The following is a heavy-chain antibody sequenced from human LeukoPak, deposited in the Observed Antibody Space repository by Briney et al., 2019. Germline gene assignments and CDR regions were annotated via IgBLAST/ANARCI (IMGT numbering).Heavy chain of an antibody. V-gene: IGHV1-69*01. CDR3: ARGRLDYGGNPIYFDY. CDR2: IIPIFGTA. J-gene: IGHJ4*02. D-gene: IGHD4-23*01. CDR1: GGTFSSYA. Sequence: GASVKVSCKASGGTFSSYAISWVRQAPGQELEWMGGIIPIFGTANYAQKFQGRVTITADESTSTAYMELSSLRSEDTAVYYCARGRLDYGGNPIYFDYWGQGTLVTVSP.